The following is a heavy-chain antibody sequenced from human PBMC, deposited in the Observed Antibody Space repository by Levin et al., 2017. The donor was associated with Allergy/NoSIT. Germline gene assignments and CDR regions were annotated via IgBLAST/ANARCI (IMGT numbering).Heavy chain of an antibody. Sequence: PGGSLRLSCAASGFTFSYYGMHWVRQAPGKGLEWVAVISFDENNGYYADSVKGRFTVSRDNSKNTLYLQMNSLRAQDTAVYYCAKGRSGGWVAGSGFDYWGQGTLVTVSS. D-gene: IGHD6-19*01. CDR1: GFTFSYYG. V-gene: IGHV3-30*18. CDR2: ISFDENNG. J-gene: IGHJ4*02. CDR3: AKGRSGGWVAGSGFDY.